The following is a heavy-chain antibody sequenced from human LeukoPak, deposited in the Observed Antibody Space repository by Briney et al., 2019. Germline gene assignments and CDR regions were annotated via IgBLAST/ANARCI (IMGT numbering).Heavy chain of an antibody. CDR2: IKEDGSEK. V-gene: IGHV3-7*01. CDR1: GFTFSSYW. D-gene: IGHD6-13*01. J-gene: IGHJ6*02. Sequence: GGSLRLSCAASGFTFSSYWMSWVRQAPGKGLEWVADIKEDGSEKYYVDSVKGRFTISRDNSKNTLYLQMNSLRAEDTAVYYCAKPPYSSSWYYYGMDVWGQGTTVTVSS. CDR3: AKPPYSSSWYYYGMDV.